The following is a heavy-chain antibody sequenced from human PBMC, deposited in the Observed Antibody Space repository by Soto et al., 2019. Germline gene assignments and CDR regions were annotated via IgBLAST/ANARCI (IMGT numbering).Heavy chain of an antibody. CDR1: GYRFTSYS. J-gene: IGHJ5*02. CDR3: ARSNDYNLAS. CDR2: IYPDDSDT. D-gene: IGHD4-4*01. V-gene: IGHV5-51*01. Sequence: GESLKISCKGSGYRFTSYSIGWVRQMPGKGLEWMGIIYPDDSDTRYSPSFQGQVTISADKSISTAYLQWSSLKASDTAIYYCARSNDYNLASWGQGTLVTVSS.